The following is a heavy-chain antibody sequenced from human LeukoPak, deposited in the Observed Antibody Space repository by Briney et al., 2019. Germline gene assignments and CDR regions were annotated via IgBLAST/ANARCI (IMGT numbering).Heavy chain of an antibody. J-gene: IGHJ4*02. CDR3: TTFPREYYDFWSGPDY. CDR2: ISGSGGST. CDR1: GFTFSSYA. Sequence: GGSLRLSCAASGFTFSSYAMSWVRQAPGKGLEWVSAISGSGGSTYYADSVKGRFTISRDNSKNTLYLQMNSLKTEDTAVYYCTTFPREYYDFWSGPDYWGQGTLVTVSS. V-gene: IGHV3-23*01. D-gene: IGHD3-3*01.